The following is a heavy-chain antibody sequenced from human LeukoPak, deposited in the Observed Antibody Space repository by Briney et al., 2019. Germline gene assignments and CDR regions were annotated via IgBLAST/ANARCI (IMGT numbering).Heavy chain of an antibody. D-gene: IGHD3-22*01. V-gene: IGHV3-23*01. CDR1: GFTFSSYA. CDR3: AKCYDSSALMGDFDY. Sequence: GGSLRLSCAASGFTFSSYAMSWVRQAPGKGLEWVSAISGSGGSTYYADSVKGRFTISRDNSKNTLYLRMNSLRAEDTAVYYCAKCYDSSALMGDFDYWGQGTLVTVSS. CDR2: ISGSGGST. J-gene: IGHJ4*02.